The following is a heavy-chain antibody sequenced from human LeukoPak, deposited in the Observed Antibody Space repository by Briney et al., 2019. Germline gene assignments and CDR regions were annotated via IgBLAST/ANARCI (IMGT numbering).Heavy chain of an antibody. CDR3: ARGTVTTVTYYFDY. CDR1: GGYY. J-gene: IGHJ4*02. Sequence: SETLSLTCAVYGGYYWSWIRQPPGKGLEWIGEINHSGSTNYNPSLKSRVTISVDTSKNQFSLKLSSVTAADTAVYYCARGTVTTVTYYFDYWGQGTLVTVSS. V-gene: IGHV4-34*01. D-gene: IGHD4-17*01. CDR2: INHSGST.